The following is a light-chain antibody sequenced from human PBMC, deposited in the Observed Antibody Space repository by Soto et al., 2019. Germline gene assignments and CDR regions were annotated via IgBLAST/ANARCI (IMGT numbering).Light chain of an antibody. J-gene: IGKJ1*01. CDR3: QQTSSIPGT. CDR1: QSVNKY. V-gene: IGKV1-39*01. CDR2: GAS. Sequence: DIQMTQSPSSLAASVGDSVTITCRASQSVNKYLHWYQHKPGKAPRLLIYGASSLQSGVPTRFSGSGAGTYFTLTISSLQHEDFATYYCQQTSSIPGTFGRGTSVEIK.